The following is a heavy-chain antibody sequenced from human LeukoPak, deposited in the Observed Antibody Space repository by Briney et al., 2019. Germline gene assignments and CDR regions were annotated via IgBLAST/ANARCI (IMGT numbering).Heavy chain of an antibody. Sequence: HPGRSLRLSCAASGFSFSSYGMHWVRQAPGKGLEWVRVIWYDGNNKYYADSVKGRFTMSRDNSKNTLYLQMNSLRAEDTAVYYCARGSGGYYNYFDYWGQGTLVTVSS. CDR3: ARGSGGYYNYFDY. CDR1: GFSFSSYG. CDR2: IWYDGNNK. V-gene: IGHV3-33*01. J-gene: IGHJ4*02. D-gene: IGHD3-22*01.